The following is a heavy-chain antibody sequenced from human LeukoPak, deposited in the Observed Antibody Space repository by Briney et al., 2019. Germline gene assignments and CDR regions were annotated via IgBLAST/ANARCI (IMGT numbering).Heavy chain of an antibody. V-gene: IGHV3-43D*03. CDR2: ISWDGGST. Sequence: GGSLRLSCAASGFTSDDYAMHWVRQAPGKGLEWVSLISWDGGSTYYADSVKGRFTISRDNSKNSLYLQMNSLRAEDTALYYCAKDKEEGQYQLLFDYWGQGTLVTVSS. J-gene: IGHJ4*02. CDR1: GFTSDDYA. D-gene: IGHD2-2*01. CDR3: AKDKEEGQYQLLFDY.